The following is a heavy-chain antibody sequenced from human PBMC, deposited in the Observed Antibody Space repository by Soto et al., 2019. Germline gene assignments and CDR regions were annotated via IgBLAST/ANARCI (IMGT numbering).Heavy chain of an antibody. CDR1: GFTVSSNY. D-gene: IGHD3-3*01. Sequence: GGSLRLSCAASGFTVSSNYMSWVRQAPGKGLEWVSVIYSGGSTYYADSVKGRFTISRDNSKNTLYLQMNSLRAEDTAVYYCARDPTDYDSSTTDVFAIWGQGPMVTVS. CDR3: ARDPTDYDSSTTDVFAI. J-gene: IGHJ3*02. CDR2: IYSGGST. V-gene: IGHV3-66*01.